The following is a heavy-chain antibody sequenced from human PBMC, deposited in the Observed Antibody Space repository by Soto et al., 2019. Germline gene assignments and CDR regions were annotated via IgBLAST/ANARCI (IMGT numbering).Heavy chain of an antibody. J-gene: IGHJ5*02. D-gene: IGHD3-10*01. V-gene: IGHV4-39*01. CDR1: GGSISSSSYY. CDR2: IYYSGST. Sequence: ASETLSPTCTVSGGSISSSSYYWGWIRQPPGKGLEWIGSIYYSGSTYYNPSLKSRVTISVDTSKNQFSLKLSSVTAADTAVYYCARHEATYYYGSGSYTDYTWFDPWGQGTLVTVSS. CDR3: ARHEATYYYGSGSYTDYTWFDP.